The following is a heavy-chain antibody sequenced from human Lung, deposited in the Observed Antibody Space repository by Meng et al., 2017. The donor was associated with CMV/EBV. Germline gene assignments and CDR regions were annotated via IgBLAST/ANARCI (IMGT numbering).Heavy chain of an antibody. CDR1: RGCIRSSNW. Sequence: RGCIRSSNWWSWGRQRPGKELVWCGEIYHSGSENYNPSLKSRVPISVGKYNNQFSLKLSCVTAADTAVYYSARDAGYQQSLDYWGQGTLVTVSS. V-gene: IGHV4-4*02. CDR3: ARDAGYQQSLDY. J-gene: IGHJ4*02. CDR2: IYHSGSE. D-gene: IGHD2-2*01.